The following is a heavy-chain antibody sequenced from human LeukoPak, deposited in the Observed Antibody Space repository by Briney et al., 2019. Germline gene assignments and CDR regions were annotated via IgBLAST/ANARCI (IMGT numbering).Heavy chain of an antibody. J-gene: IGHJ4*02. D-gene: IGHD6-6*01. CDR2: IYTSGST. Sequence: HSETLSLTCTVSGGSISSYYWSWIRQPAGKGLEWIGRIYTSGSTNYNPSLKSRVTMSVDTSKNQFSLKLSSVTAADTAVYYCARHFDSSSSFCFDYWGQGTLVTVSS. V-gene: IGHV4-4*07. CDR3: ARHFDSSSSFCFDY. CDR1: GGSISSYY.